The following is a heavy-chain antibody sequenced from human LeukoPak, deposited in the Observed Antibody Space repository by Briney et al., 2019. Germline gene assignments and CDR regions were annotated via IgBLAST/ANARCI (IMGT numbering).Heavy chain of an antibody. CDR2: ISGSGGST. CDR1: GFTFSSYA. Sequence: PGGSLRLSCAASGFTFSSYAVSWVRQAPGKGLEWVSAISGSGGSTYYADSVKGRFTISRDNSKNTLYLQMSSLRAEDTAVYYCAKDRQQQLVFYPVVPEFDYWGQGTLVTVSS. V-gene: IGHV3-23*01. J-gene: IGHJ4*02. CDR3: AKDRQQQLVFYPVVPEFDY. D-gene: IGHD6-13*01.